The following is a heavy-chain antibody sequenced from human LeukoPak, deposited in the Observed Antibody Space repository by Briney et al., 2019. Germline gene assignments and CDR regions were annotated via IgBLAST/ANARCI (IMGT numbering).Heavy chain of an antibody. V-gene: IGHV3-30-3*01. CDR2: ISYDGNNK. J-gene: IGHJ6*02. CDR1: GFTFSSYA. Sequence: GGSLRLSCAASGFTFSSYAMHWVRQAPGKGLEWVAVISYDGNNKYYAGSVKGRFTISRDNSKNTLYLQMNSLRAEDTAVYYCARDYYDSSGFFVYYYGMDVWGQGTTVTVSS. D-gene: IGHD3-22*01. CDR3: ARDYYDSSGFFVYYYGMDV.